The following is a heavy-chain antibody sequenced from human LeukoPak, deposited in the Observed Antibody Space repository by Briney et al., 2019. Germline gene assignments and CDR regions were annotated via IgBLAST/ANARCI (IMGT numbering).Heavy chain of an antibody. CDR2: INPNSGGT. CDR3: ARDMGVVGSLDAFDI. J-gene: IGHJ3*02. Sequence: VASVKVSCKASGYTFTGYYMHWVRQAPGQGLEWMGWINPNSGGTNYAQKFQGWVTMTRDTSISTAYMELSRLRSDDTAVYYCARDMGVVGSLDAFDIWGQGTMVTVSS. D-gene: IGHD2-2*01. V-gene: IGHV1-2*04. CDR1: GYTFTGYY.